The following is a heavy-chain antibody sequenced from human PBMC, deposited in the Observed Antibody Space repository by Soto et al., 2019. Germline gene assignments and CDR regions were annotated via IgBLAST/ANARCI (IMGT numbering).Heavy chain of an antibody. CDR2: ISAAGDP. J-gene: IGHJ6*04. CDR3: ARTDRDLYGLDV. Sequence: VQLVESGGGLVQPGGSLRLSCEASGFTFRNYDMHWVRQGTGKGLEWVSGISAAGDPDYADSVEGRFTISRENAQNSFFLQMNSLRVGDTAVYYCARTDRDLYGLDVWGKGTTVIVSS. CDR1: GFTFRNYD. V-gene: IGHV3-13*05.